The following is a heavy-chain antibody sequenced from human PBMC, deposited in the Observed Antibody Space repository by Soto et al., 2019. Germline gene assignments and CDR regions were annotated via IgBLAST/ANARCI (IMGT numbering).Heavy chain of an antibody. CDR2: IYNSGST. CDR1: GGSVSSGSYY. V-gene: IGHV4-61*01. CDR3: AREDY. J-gene: IGHJ4*02. Sequence: KPSETLSLTCTVSGGSVSSGSYYWSWIRQPPGKGLEWIGYIYNSGSTNYNPSLKSRVTISVDTSKNQFSLKLSSVTASDTAVYYCAREDYWGQGTLVTVSS.